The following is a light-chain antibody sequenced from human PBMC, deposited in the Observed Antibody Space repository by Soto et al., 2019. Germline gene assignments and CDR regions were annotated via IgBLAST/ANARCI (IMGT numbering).Light chain of an antibody. CDR2: GAS. V-gene: IGKV3-15*01. Sequence: EIVMTQSPATLSVSPGERATLSCRASQSVSANLAWYQQKPGQAPRLLIYGASTRATGIPARFSGSGSGTAFTLTISSLQSEDFAVYYCQQYSNWPQTFGQGTKVEIK. J-gene: IGKJ1*01. CDR1: QSVSAN. CDR3: QQYSNWPQT.